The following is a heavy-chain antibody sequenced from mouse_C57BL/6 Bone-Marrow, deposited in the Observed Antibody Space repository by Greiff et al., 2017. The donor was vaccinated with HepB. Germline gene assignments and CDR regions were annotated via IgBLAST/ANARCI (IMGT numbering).Heavy chain of an antibody. J-gene: IGHJ4*01. CDR3: GVTNAMDY. V-gene: IGHV1-76*01. Sequence: LVESGAELVRPGASVKLSCKASGYTFTDYYINWVKQRPGQGLEWIARIYPGSGNTYYNEKFKGKATLTAEKSSSTAYMQLSSLTSEDSAVYFCGVTNAMDYWGQGTSVTVSS. CDR1: GYTFTDYY. CDR2: IYPGSGNT. D-gene: IGHD2-1*01.